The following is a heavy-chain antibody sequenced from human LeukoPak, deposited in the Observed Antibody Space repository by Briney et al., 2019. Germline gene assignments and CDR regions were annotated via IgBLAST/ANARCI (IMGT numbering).Heavy chain of an antibody. Sequence: PGGSLRLSCAASGFTFSSYAMSWVRQAPGKGLEWVSAISGSGGSTYYADSVKGRFTISRDNSQNTLYLQMNSLRAEDTTVYYCAIDRIAAAGTHFDYWGQGTLVTVSS. D-gene: IGHD6-13*01. CDR3: AIDRIAAAGTHFDY. J-gene: IGHJ4*02. CDR2: ISGSGGST. V-gene: IGHV3-23*01. CDR1: GFTFSSYA.